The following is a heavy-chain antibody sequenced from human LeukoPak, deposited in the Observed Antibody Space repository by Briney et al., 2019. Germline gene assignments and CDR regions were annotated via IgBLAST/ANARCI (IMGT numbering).Heavy chain of an antibody. CDR1: GGTFSSYA. CDR2: IIPIFGTA. D-gene: IGHD6-6*01. V-gene: IGHV1-69*05. J-gene: IGHJ5*02. Sequence: SVKVSCKASGGTFSSYAISWVRQAPGQGLEWMGGIIPIFGTANCAQKFQGRVTITTDESTSTAYMELSSLRSEDTAVYYCARVPYSSSSSWFDPWGQGTLVTVSS. CDR3: ARVPYSSSSSWFDP.